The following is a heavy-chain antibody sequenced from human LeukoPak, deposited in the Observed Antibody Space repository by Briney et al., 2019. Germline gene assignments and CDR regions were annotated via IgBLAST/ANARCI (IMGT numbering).Heavy chain of an antibody. CDR2: ISGSGGST. Sequence: GGSLRLSCAASGFTFSSYGMSWVRQAPGKGLEWVSAISGSGGSTYYADSVKGRFTISRDNSKNTLYLQMNSLRAEDTAVYYCAKDYEVLWFGELYYMDVWGKGTTVTISS. D-gene: IGHD3-10*01. CDR1: GFTFSSYG. J-gene: IGHJ6*03. CDR3: AKDYEVLWFGELYYMDV. V-gene: IGHV3-23*01.